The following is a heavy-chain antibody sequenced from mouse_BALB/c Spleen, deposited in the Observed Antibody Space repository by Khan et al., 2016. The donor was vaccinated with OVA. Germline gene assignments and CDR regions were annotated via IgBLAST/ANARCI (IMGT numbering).Heavy chain of an antibody. CDR3: ARGGKGGFAY. V-gene: IGHV5-15*02. Sequence: EVELVESGGGLVQPGGSRKLSCAASGFTFSDYGMAWVRQAPGKGPEWLSFISSLAYNFYYADTVTGRFTISRENAKNTLYLEMSSLRSEDTAMYYSARGGKGGFAYWGQGTLVTVSA. J-gene: IGHJ3*01. CDR1: GFTFSDYG. CDR2: ISSLAYNF.